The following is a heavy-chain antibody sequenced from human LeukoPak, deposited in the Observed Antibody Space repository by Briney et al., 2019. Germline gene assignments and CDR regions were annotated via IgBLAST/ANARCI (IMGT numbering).Heavy chain of an antibody. V-gene: IGHV3-9*01. CDR1: GFTFDDYA. D-gene: IGHD2-2*01. J-gene: IGHJ4*02. CDR3: AKPSYCSSTSCYWAFDY. Sequence: SLRLSCAASGFTFDDYALHWVRQAPGKGLEWFSGFSWNSGSIGYADSVKGRFTISRDNAKNSLYLQMNSLRAEDTALYYCAKPSYCSSTSCYWAFDYWGQGTLVTVSS. CDR2: FSWNSGSI.